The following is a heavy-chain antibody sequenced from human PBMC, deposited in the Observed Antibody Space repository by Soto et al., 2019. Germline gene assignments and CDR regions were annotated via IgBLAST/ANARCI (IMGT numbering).Heavy chain of an antibody. Sequence: ASVQVSRKASGGTFSSYTISWVRQAPGQGLEWMGRIIPILGIANYAQKFQGRVTSTADKSTSTAYMELSSLRSEDTAVYDCASSLYSKNYSEYWCQGTLGTVSS. CDR1: GGTFSSYT. J-gene: IGHJ4*02. D-gene: IGHD4-4*01. V-gene: IGHV1-69*02. CDR2: IIPILGIA. CDR3: ASSLYSKNYSEY.